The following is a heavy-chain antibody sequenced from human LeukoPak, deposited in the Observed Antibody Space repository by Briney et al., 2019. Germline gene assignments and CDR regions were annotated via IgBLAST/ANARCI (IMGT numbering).Heavy chain of an antibody. V-gene: IGHV1-2*06. CDR1: GYTFTGYY. D-gene: IGHD5-12*01. CDR2: INPNSGGT. J-gene: IGHJ4*02. CDR3: ARGSIVATIPFDY. Sequence: GASVKVSCKASGYTFTGYYMHWVRQAPGQGLEWMGRINPNSGGTNYAQKFQGRVTMTRDTSISTAYMELSRLRSDDTAVYYCARGSIVATIPFDYWGQGTLVTVSS.